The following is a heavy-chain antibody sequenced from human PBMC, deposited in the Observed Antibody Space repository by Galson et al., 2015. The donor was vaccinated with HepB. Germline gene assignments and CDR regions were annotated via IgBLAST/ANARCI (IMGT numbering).Heavy chain of an antibody. CDR2: IYLDDSDT. V-gene: IGHV5-51*01. CDR3: AKDAGP. CDR1: GDSFSNYW. Sequence: QSGAEVKKPGESLKISCKVSGDSFSNYWIGWVRQMPGKGLEWMGLIYLDDSDTRYSPSFQGQVTISADKSISTAYLQRSSLRASDTATDYCAKDAGPWGQGTLVTVSS. J-gene: IGHJ5*02.